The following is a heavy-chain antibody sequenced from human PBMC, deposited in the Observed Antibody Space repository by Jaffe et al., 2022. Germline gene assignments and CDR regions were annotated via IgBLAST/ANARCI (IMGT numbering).Heavy chain of an antibody. CDR2: IYYSGST. CDR3: ARQAVPAATSYYYYYMDV. CDR1: GGSISSSSYY. Sequence: QLQLQESGPGLVKPSETLSLTCTVSGGSISSSSYYWGWIRQPPGKGLEWIGSIYYSGSTYYNPSLKSRVTISVDTSKNQFSLKLSSVTAADTAVYYCARQAVPAATSYYYYYMDVWGKGTTVTVSS. D-gene: IGHD2-2*01. J-gene: IGHJ6*03. V-gene: IGHV4-39*01.